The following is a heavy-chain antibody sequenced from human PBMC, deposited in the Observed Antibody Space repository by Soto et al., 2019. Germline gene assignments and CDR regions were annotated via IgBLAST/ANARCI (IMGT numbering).Heavy chain of an antibody. V-gene: IGHV4-34*01. D-gene: IGHD3-3*01. CDR3: ARSGVVTPFDY. CDR1: GGSFSGYY. J-gene: IGHJ4*02. CDR2: INHSGST. Sequence: SETLSLTCAVYGGSFSGYYWSWIRQPPGKGLEWIGEINHSGSTNYNPSLKSRVTISVDTSKNQFSLKLSSVTAADTAVYYCARSGVVTPFDYWGQGTLVTVSS.